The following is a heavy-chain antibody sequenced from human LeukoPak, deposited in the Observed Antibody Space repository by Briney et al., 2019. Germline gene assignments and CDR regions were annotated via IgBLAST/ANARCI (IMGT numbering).Heavy chain of an antibody. J-gene: IGHJ4*02. CDR2: IYYSGST. D-gene: IGHD6-6*01. CDR3: ARGLYSSSFGPILVY. Sequence: PSETLSLTCTVSGGSISSSSYYWDWIRQPPGKGLEWIGSIYYSGSTYYNPSLKSRVTISVDTSKNQFSLKLSSVTAADTAVYYCARGLYSSSFGPILVYWGQGTLVTVSS. CDR1: GGSISSSSYY. V-gene: IGHV4-39*07.